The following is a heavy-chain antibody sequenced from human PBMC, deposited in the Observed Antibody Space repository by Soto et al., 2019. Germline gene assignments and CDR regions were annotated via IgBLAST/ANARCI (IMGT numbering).Heavy chain of an antibody. CDR1: GYTFTSYA. V-gene: IGHV1-3*01. D-gene: IGHD3-16*02. J-gene: IGHJ4*02. Sequence: ASVKVSCKASGYTFTSYAMYWVRQAPGQRLEWMGWINAGNGNTKYSQKFQGRVTITRDTSASTAYMELSSVRSEDTAVYYCAREDTITFGGVIVPLCLDYWGQGTLVTVSS. CDR3: AREDTITFGGVIVPLCLDY. CDR2: INAGNGNT.